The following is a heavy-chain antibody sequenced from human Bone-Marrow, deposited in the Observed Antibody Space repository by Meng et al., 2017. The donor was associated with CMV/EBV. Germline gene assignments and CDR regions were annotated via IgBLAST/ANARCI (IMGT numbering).Heavy chain of an antibody. CDR2: NNPSSGST. CDR1: TFTSYY. CDR3: ARVGNCSSTSCYKDWFDP. D-gene: IGHD2-2*02. Sequence: TFTSYYMHWVRQAPGQGLEWMGINNPSSGSTSYAQKLQGRVTMTRNTSTSTVYMELSSLRSEDTAVYYCARVGNCSSTSCYKDWFDPWGQGTLVTVSS. V-gene: IGHV1-46*01. J-gene: IGHJ5*02.